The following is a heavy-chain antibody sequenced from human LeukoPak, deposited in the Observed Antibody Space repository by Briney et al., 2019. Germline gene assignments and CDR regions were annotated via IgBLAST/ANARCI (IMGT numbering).Heavy chain of an antibody. D-gene: IGHD6-13*01. CDR1: GYTFTGYY. CDR2: LNPNSGGT. V-gene: IGHV1-2*06. Sequence: GASVKVSCKASGYTFTGYYTHWVRQAPGQVLEWMGRLNPNSGGTNYAQKFQGRVTMTRDTSISTAYMELSRLRSDDTAVYYCAREDSSSSYDYWGQGTLVTVSS. J-gene: IGHJ4*02. CDR3: AREDSSSSYDY.